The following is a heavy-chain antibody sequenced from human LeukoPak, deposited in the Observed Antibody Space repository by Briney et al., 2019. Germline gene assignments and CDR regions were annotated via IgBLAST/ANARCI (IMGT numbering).Heavy chain of an antibody. D-gene: IGHD3-22*01. CDR2: IYYSGTT. J-gene: IGHJ3*02. CDR1: GGSISSTHFY. V-gene: IGHV4-39*01. Sequence: SETLSLTCTVSGGSISSTHFYWGCIRQPPGKGLEWIGTIYYSGTTYYNPSLKTRVTISVGTSKNQFSLKLSSVTAADTAVYYCASPYYAGGGYSLIDGFDIWGPGTVVTVSS. CDR3: ASPYYAGGGYSLIDGFDI.